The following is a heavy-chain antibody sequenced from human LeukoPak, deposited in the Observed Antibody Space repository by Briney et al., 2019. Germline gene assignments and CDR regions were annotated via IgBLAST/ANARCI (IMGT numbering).Heavy chain of an antibody. CDR1: GFIFDDYA. CDR2: ISGDGGST. CDR3: TRESESSGWYDY. J-gene: IGHJ4*02. Sequence: GGSLRLSCAAPGFIFDDYAIHWVRQAPGKGLEWVSLISGDGGSTFYADSVRGRFTISRDNSKNSLSLQMSSLRSEDTALYYCTRESESSGWYDYWGQGTLSPSPQ. V-gene: IGHV3-43*02. D-gene: IGHD6-19*01.